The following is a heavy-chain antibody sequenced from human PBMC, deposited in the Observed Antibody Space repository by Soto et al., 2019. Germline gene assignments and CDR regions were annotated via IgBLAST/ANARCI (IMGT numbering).Heavy chain of an antibody. D-gene: IGHD4-17*01. CDR2: IYYTGST. Sequence: QVQLQESGPGLVKPSETLSLSCTVSGGSISGYYWSWIRQPPGKGLEWIGYIYYTGSTEYNPSLKSRVTMSVDTSKNQVSLKLRSVTAADTAVFYCARTVTTGYHYYYMDVWGKGTTVTVSS. CDR1: GGSISGYY. J-gene: IGHJ6*03. CDR3: ARTVTTGYHYYYMDV. V-gene: IGHV4-59*08.